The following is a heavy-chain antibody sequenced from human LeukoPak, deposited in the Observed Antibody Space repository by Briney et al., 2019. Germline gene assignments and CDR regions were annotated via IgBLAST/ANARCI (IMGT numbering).Heavy chain of an antibody. CDR3: TTGPISSSSWYRFDY. J-gene: IGHJ4*02. V-gene: IGHV3-15*01. Sequence: GGSLRLSCAASGFTFSNAWMSWVRQAPGKGLEWVGRIKSKTDGGATDYAAPVKGRFTISRDDSKNTLYLQMNSLKTEDTAVYYCTTGPISSSSWYRFDYWGQGTLVTVSS. D-gene: IGHD6-13*01. CDR1: GFTFSNAW. CDR2: IKSKTDGGAT.